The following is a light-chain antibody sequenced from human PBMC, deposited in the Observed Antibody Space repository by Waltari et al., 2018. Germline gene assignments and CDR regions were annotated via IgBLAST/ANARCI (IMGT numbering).Light chain of an antibody. CDR2: GNS. V-gene: IGLV1-40*01. J-gene: IGLJ3*02. Sequence: QSVLTQPPSVSGAPGQRVTIPCTGSSSNIGAGYDVHWYQQLPGTAPKRLIYGNSNRPSGVPDRFSGSKSGTSASLAITGLQAEDEADYYCQSYDSSLSGVFGGGTKLTVL. CDR1: SSNIGAGYD. CDR3: QSYDSSLSGV.